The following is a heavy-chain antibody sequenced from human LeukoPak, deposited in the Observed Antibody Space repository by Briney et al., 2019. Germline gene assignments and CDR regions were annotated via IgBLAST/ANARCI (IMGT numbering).Heavy chain of an antibody. CDR1: GGSISSGDYY. CDR2: IYYSGST. D-gene: IGHD6-19*01. CDR3: ARDQPTGAGTDY. V-gene: IGHV4-30-4*08. Sequence: PSQTLSLTCTVSGGSISSGDYYWSWIRQPPGKGLEWIGYIYYSGSTYYNPSLKSRVTISVDTSKNQFSLKLSSVTAADTAAYYCARDQPTGAGTDYWGQGTLVTVSS. J-gene: IGHJ4*02.